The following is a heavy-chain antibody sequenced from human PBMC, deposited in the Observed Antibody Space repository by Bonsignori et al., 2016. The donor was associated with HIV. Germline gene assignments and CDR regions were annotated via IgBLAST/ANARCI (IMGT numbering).Heavy chain of an antibody. D-gene: IGHD2-15*01. Sequence: WVRQAPGQGLEWMGGIIPILGIANYAQKFQGRVTITADKSTSTAYMELSSLRSEDTAVYYCARDSLLCSGGSCYSRFDAFDIWGQGTMVTVSS. V-gene: IGHV1-69*10. CDR2: IIPILGIA. CDR3: ARDSLLCSGGSCYSRFDAFDI. J-gene: IGHJ3*02.